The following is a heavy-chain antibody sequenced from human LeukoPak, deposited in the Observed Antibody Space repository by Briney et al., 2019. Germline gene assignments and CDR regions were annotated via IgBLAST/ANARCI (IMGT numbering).Heavy chain of an antibody. J-gene: IGHJ4*02. D-gene: IGHD1-1*01. V-gene: IGHV7-4-1*02. Sequence: ASVTVSCKASGYTFINYAISWVRLAPGQGLEWMGWINTNTGNPTYAQGFTGRFVFSVDTSVTTAFLQISSLKAEDTAVYYCARHWKLFDCWGQGTLVTVSS. CDR1: GYTFINYA. CDR3: ARHWKLFDC. CDR2: INTNTGNP.